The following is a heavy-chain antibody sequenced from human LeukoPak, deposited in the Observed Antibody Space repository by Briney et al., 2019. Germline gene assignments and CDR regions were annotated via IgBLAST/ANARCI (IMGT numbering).Heavy chain of an antibody. CDR2: IKSDGSST. CDR3: ARGGPIDY. CDR1: GFTFRSYW. D-gene: IGHD3/OR15-3a*01. V-gene: IGHV3-74*01. Sequence: GGSLRLSCAASGFTFRSYWMHWVRQVPGKGLLWLSSIKSDGSSTFYAASVKGRFTTSRDNAKNTVFLQMNTLRAEDTAVYYCARGGPIDYWGQGTLVTVSS. J-gene: IGHJ4*02.